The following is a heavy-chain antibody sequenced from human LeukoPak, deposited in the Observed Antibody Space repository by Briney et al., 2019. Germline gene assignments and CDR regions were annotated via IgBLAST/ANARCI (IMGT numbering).Heavy chain of an antibody. D-gene: IGHD3-9*01. J-gene: IGHJ4*02. CDR1: GGSISSYY. V-gene: IGHV4-4*07. Sequence: SETLSLTCTVSGGSISSYYWSWIRQPAGKGLEWIGRIYTSGSTNYNPSLKSRVTMSVDTSKNQFSLKLSSVTAADTAVYYCARGKEMTRTSGYYSFDFWGQGTLVSVSS. CDR2: IYTSGST. CDR3: ARGKEMTRTSGYYSFDF.